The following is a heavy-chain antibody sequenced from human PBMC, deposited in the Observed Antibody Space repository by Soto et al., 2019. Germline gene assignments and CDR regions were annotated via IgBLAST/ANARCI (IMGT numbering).Heavy chain of an antibody. Sequence: GGSLRLSCAASGFTFSSYGMHWVRQAPGKGLEWVAVIWYDGSNKYYADSVKGRFTISRDNSKNTLYLQMNSLRAEDTAVYYCARDRYCSSTSCSYGMDVWGQGTTVTVSS. D-gene: IGHD2-2*01. CDR2: IWYDGSNK. J-gene: IGHJ6*02. CDR3: ARDRYCSSTSCSYGMDV. CDR1: GFTFSSYG. V-gene: IGHV3-33*01.